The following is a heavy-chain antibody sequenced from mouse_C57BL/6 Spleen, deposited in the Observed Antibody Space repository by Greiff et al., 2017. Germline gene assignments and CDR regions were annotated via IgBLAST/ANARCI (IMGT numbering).Heavy chain of an antibody. CDR2: INPNNGGT. CDR1: GYTFTDYN. V-gene: IGHV1-18*01. D-gene: IGHD2-3*01. CDR3: ARRIYDGYPFAY. Sequence: EVQLQESGPELVKPGASVKIPCKASGYTFTDYNMDWVKQSHGKSLEWIGDINPNNGGTNYNQKFKGKATLTVDKSSSTAYMELRSLTSEDTAVYYCARRIYDGYPFAYWGQGTLVTVSA. J-gene: IGHJ3*01.